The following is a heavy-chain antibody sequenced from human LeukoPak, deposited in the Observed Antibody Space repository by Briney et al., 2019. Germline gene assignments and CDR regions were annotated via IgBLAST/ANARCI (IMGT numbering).Heavy chain of an antibody. D-gene: IGHD6-19*01. CDR3: ARTSGWDFDY. CDR1: GFTFSSYS. Sequence: GGSLRLSCAASGFTFSSYSMNWVRQAPGKGLEWVSSISSSSSYIYLADSVKGRFTISRDNAKNSLYLQMNSLRAEDTAVYYCARTSGWDFDYWGQGTLVTVSS. CDR2: ISSSSSYI. V-gene: IGHV3-21*01. J-gene: IGHJ4*02.